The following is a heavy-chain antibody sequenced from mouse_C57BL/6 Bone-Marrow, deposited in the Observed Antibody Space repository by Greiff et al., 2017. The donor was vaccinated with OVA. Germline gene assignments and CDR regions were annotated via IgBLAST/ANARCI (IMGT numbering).Heavy chain of an antibody. Sequence: EVKLEESGPELVKPGASVKISCKASGYSFTGYYMNWVKQSPEKSLEWIGEINPSTGGTTYNQKFKAKATLTVDKSSSTAYMQLKSLTSEDSAVYYCARSRWFAYWGQGTLVTVSA. CDR3: ARSRWFAY. CDR1: GYSFTGYY. CDR2: INPSTGGT. V-gene: IGHV1-42*01. J-gene: IGHJ3*01.